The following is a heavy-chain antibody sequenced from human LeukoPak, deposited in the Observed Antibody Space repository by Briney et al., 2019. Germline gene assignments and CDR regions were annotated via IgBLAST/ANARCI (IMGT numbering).Heavy chain of an antibody. J-gene: IGHJ5*02. CDR3: ARLQTNWFDP. CDR1: GGSISSSSYY. Sequence: KPSETLSLTCTVSGGSISSSSYYWGWIRQPPGKGLEWIGSIYYSGSTYYNPSLKSRVTISVDTSKNQFSLKLSSVTAADTAVYYCARLQTNWFDPWGQGTLVTVSS. V-gene: IGHV4-39*01. D-gene: IGHD4-11*01. CDR2: IYYSGST.